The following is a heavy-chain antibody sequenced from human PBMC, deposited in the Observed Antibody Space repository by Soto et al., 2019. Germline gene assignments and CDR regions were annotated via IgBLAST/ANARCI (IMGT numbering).Heavy chain of an antibody. CDR1: GFSISDHY. Sequence: VQLVESGGGLVNPGGSLRLTCAAYGFSISDHYMSWIRQTPGKGLEWVSYSSNSGTFTKYADSVKGRFSISRDNAKNSLYLEINSLRVEDTAIYYCAISGDNYNVIDDWGQGTPGTVSS. CDR3: AISGDNYNVIDD. D-gene: IGHD3-10*02. V-gene: IGHV3-11*05. J-gene: IGHJ4*02. CDR2: SSNSGTFT.